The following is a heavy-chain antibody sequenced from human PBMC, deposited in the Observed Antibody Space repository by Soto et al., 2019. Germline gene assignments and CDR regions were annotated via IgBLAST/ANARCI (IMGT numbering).Heavy chain of an antibody. D-gene: IGHD6-6*01. CDR3: ARDRSGGAARDPNWFDP. CDR2: ISAYNGNT. Sequence: QVQLVQSGAEVKKPGASVKVSCKASGYTFTSYGISWVRQAPGQGLEWMGWISAYNGNTNYAQKLQGRVTMTTDTSTSPAYMELRSLRSDDTAVYYCARDRSGGAARDPNWFDPWGQGTLVTVSS. CDR1: GYTFTSYG. V-gene: IGHV1-18*01. J-gene: IGHJ5*02.